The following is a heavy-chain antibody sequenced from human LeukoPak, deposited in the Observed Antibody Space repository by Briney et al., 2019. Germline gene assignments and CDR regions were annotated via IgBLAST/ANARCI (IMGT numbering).Heavy chain of an antibody. Sequence: SQTLSLTCTVSGGSISSGSYYWSWIRQPAGKGLEWIGRIYTSGSTNYNPSLKSRVTISVDTSKNQFSLKLSSVTAADTAVYYCARDPIVVVITGGAFDIRGQGTMVTVSS. J-gene: IGHJ3*02. CDR3: ARDPIVVVITGGAFDI. CDR1: GGSISSGSYY. D-gene: IGHD3-22*01. V-gene: IGHV4-61*02. CDR2: IYTSGST.